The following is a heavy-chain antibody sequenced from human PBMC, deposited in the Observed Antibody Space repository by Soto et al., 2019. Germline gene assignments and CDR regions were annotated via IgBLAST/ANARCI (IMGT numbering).Heavy chain of an antibody. CDR2: ISYDGSNK. V-gene: IGHV3-30*18. D-gene: IGHD6-19*01. CDR3: AKEGTSSGWFYFDY. Sequence: LRLSCAASGFTFSSYGMHWVRQAPGKGLEWVAVISYDGSNKYYADSVKGRFTISRDNSKNTLYLQMNSLRAEDTAVYYCAKEGTSSGWFYFDYWGQGTLVTVSS. CDR1: GFTFSSYG. J-gene: IGHJ4*02.